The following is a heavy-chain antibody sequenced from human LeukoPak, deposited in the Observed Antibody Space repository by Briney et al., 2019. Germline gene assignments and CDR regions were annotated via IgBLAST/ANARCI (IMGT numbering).Heavy chain of an antibody. CDR2: ISYDGSNK. CDR3: ARGQDCGGDCYYAFDI. CDR1: GFTFSSYA. V-gene: IGHV3-30-3*01. D-gene: IGHD2-21*02. Sequence: GGSLRLSCAASGFTFSSYAMHWVRQAPGKGLEWVAVISYDGSNKYYADSVKGRFTISRDNSKNTLYLQMNSLRAEDTAVYYCARGQDCGGDCYYAFDIWGQGTMVTVSS. J-gene: IGHJ3*02.